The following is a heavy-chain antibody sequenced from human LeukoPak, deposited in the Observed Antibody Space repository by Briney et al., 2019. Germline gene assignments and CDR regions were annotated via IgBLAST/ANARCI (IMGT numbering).Heavy chain of an antibody. Sequence: GGSLRLSCAASGFTFSSYAMSWVRQAPGKGLEWVSAINGSGGRTYYGDSVKGRFTISRDNSKNTLYLQMNSLRAEDTAVYYCARASITMVRGPFDYWGQGTLVTVSS. CDR2: INGSGGRT. CDR1: GFTFSSYA. CDR3: ARASITMVRGPFDY. D-gene: IGHD3-10*01. J-gene: IGHJ4*02. V-gene: IGHV3-23*01.